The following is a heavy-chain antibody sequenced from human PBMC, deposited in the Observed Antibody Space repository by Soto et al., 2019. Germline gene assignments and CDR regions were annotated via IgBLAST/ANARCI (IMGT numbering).Heavy chain of an antibody. CDR3: AGDVGAAGD. V-gene: IGHV1-3*01. CDR1: GYTFTSYA. D-gene: IGHD2-15*01. Sequence: QVQLVQSGAEVKKPGASVKVSCKASGYTFTSYAMRWVRQAPGQRLEWMGWINAGNGNTKYSQKFQGRVTITTDTSASSAYTELSSLRSEDTAVYYCAGDVGAAGDWGEGTLVTVSS. J-gene: IGHJ1*01. CDR2: INAGNGNT.